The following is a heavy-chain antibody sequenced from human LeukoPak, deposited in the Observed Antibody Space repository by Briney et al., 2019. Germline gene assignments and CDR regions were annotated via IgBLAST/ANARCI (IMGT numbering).Heavy chain of an antibody. J-gene: IGHJ6*02. V-gene: IGHV4-31*03. D-gene: IGHD6-19*01. CDR1: GGSISSGGFY. Sequence: SQTLSLTCTVSGGSISSGGFYWSWIRQHPGKGLEWLGYIYYSGTTYYNPSLKSRVTISVDTSKNQFSLKLSSVTAADTAVYYCARTVAPLETIPYYYYGMDVWGQGTTVTVSS. CDR2: IYYSGTT. CDR3: ARTVAPLETIPYYYYGMDV.